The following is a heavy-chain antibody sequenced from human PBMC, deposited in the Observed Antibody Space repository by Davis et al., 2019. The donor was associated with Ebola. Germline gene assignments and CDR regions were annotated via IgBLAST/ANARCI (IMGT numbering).Heavy chain of an antibody. CDR2: IYQSVST. J-gene: IGHJ5*02. CDR1: GGTVSSGPNY. CDR3: ARGSLGDNYGYWFDP. Sequence: SETLSLTCSVSGGTVSSGPNYWVWFRQPPGKGLEWIGSIYQSVSTYYNPSLKSRVSMSIDTSKNQFSLKLTSVTFADTAVYRCARGSLGDNYGYWFDPWGQGALVTVSS. D-gene: IGHD5-18*01. V-gene: IGHV4-39*07.